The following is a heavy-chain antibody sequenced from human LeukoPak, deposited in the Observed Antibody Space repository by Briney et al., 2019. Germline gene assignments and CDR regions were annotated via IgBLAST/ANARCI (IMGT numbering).Heavy chain of an antibody. CDR3: VRDEKTTVVIPYLRTF. CDR1: GGSFSGYY. CDR2: INHSGST. V-gene: IGHV4-34*01. J-gene: IGHJ4*02. Sequence: SETLSLTCAVYGGSFSGYYWSWIRQPPGKGLEWIGEINHSGSTNYNPSLKSRVTISVDTSKNQFSLKLSSVTAADTAVYYCVRDEKTTVVIPYLRTFWGQGPLVTASS. D-gene: IGHD4-23*01.